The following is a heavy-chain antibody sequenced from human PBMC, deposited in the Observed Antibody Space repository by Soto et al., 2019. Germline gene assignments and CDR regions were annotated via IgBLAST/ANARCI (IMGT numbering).Heavy chain of an antibody. V-gene: IGHV4-34*01. CDR2: INHSGST. D-gene: IGHD3-3*01. Sequence: SETLSLTCAVYGGSFSGYYWSWIRQPPGKGLEWIGEINHSGSTNYNPSLKSRVTISVDTSKNQFSLKLSSVTAADTAVYYCARRRLPIYYFDYWGQGTLVTVSS. CDR1: GGSFSGYY. CDR3: ARRRLPIYYFDY. J-gene: IGHJ4*02.